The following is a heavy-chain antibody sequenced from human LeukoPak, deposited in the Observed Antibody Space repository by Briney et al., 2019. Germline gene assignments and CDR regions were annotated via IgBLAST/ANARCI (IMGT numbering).Heavy chain of an antibody. CDR1: GDSIRPGGYS. D-gene: IGHD7-27*01. J-gene: IGHJ4*02. CDR2: VYYSGST. Sequence: SETLSLTCAVAGDSIRPGGYSWSWIRQPPGKGLEYIGYVYYSGSTYYNPSLKSRLTISVDTSKNQFSLKLRSLTAADTAVYFCARQLGIGGYFDSWGQGTQVTVSS. CDR3: ARQLGIGGYFDS. V-gene: IGHV4-30-4*07.